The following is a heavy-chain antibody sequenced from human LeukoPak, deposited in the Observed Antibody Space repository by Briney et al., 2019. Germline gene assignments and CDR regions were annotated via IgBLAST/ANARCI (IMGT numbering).Heavy chain of an antibody. CDR1: GGSISSSSYY. Sequence: PSETLSLSCTVSGGSISSSSYYWGWIRQPPGEGLEWIGSIYYSGSTYYNPSPKSRVTISVDTSKNQFSLKLSSVTDADTAVYYCARDKSCLWFDPWGQGTLVTVSS. CDR3: ARDKSCLWFDP. J-gene: IGHJ5*02. D-gene: IGHD3-16*01. V-gene: IGHV4-39*07. CDR2: IYYSGST.